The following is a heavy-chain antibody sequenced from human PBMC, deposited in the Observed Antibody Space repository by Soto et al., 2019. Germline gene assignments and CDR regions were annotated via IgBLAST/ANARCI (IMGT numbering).Heavy chain of an antibody. V-gene: IGHV1-69*02. Sequence: QVQLVQSGAEVKKPGSSVKVSCKASGGTFSSYTISWVRQAPGQGLEWMGRIIPILGIANYAQKFQGRVTITADKSPSTGYMQLSSLRADDTAVYYCARSILSCTVTTFFYYYYLGVLGKGTTVTVSS. CDR3: ARSILSCTVTTFFYYYYLGV. D-gene: IGHD4-17*01. CDR2: IIPILGIA. CDR1: GGTFSSYT. J-gene: IGHJ6*03.